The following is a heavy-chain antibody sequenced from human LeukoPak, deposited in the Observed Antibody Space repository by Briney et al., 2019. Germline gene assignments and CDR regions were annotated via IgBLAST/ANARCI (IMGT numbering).Heavy chain of an antibody. Sequence: SETLSLTCTVSGGSISSYYWSWIWQPPGKGLEWIGYIYYSGTTNYNPSLKSRVTISVDTSKSQFSLKLNSVTAADTAVYYCARSGGYSSPQNYWGQGTLVTVSS. V-gene: IGHV4-59*01. J-gene: IGHJ4*02. D-gene: IGHD6-19*01. CDR2: IYYSGTT. CDR1: GGSISSYY. CDR3: ARSGGYSSPQNY.